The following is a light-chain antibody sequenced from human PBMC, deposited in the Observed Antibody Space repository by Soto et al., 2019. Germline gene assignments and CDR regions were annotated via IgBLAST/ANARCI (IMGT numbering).Light chain of an antibody. Sequence: EIVLTQSPGTLSLSPGERATLSCRASQSVSSNSLAWYQQKPGQAPRLLIYGASSRATGIPDRFSGSGSATAFPLTISRLEPEDFAVYYCQHYCSSPLTFGGGTKVEIK. CDR2: GAS. CDR3: QHYCSSPLT. V-gene: IGKV3-20*01. CDR1: QSVSSNS. J-gene: IGKJ4*01.